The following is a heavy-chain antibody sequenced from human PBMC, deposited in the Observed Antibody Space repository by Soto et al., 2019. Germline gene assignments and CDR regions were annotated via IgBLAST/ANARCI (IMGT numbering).Heavy chain of an antibody. CDR1: GFTFSSYA. CDR3: AKVAVAAIYYYYYYMDV. CDR2: ISGSGGST. Sequence: GGSLRLSCAASGFTFSSYAMSWVRQAPGKGLEWVSAISGSGGSTYYADSVKGRFTISRDNSKNTLYLQMNSLRAEDTAVYYCAKVAVAAIYYYYYYMDVWGKGTTVTVSS. V-gene: IGHV3-23*01. D-gene: IGHD2-15*01. J-gene: IGHJ6*03.